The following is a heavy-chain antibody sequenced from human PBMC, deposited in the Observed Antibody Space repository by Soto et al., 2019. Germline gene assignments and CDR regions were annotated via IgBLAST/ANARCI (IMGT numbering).Heavy chain of an antibody. D-gene: IGHD4-17*01. Sequence: GASVKVSCKASGYTFTGYYMHWVRQAPGQGLEWMGWINPNSGGTNYAQKFQGWVTMTRDTSISTAYMELSRLRSDDTAVYYCAREYGDYYYYYYGMDVWGQGTTVTVSS. V-gene: IGHV1-2*04. CDR3: AREYGDYYYYYYGMDV. CDR1: GYTFTGYY. CDR2: INPNSGGT. J-gene: IGHJ6*02.